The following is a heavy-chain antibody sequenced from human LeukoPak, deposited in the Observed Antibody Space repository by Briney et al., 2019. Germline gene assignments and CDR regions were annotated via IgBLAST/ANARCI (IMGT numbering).Heavy chain of an antibody. CDR1: GGSISSPSYY. CDR2: INHSGST. V-gene: IGHV4-39*07. Sequence: PSETLSLTCTVSGGSISSPSYYWGWIRQPPGKGLEWIGEINHSGSTNYNPSLKSRVTISVDTSKNQFSLKLSSVTAADTAVYYCARRSSGWFNRRDNWFDPWGQGTLVTVSS. CDR3: ARRSSGWFNRRDNWFDP. J-gene: IGHJ5*02. D-gene: IGHD6-19*01.